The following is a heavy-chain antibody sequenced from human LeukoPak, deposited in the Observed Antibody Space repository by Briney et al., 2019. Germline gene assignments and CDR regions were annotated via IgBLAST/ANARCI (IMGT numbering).Heavy chain of an antibody. D-gene: IGHD2-2*01. Sequence: GGTLRLSCAASGFTFSHYGMTWVRQAPGKGLEWVSAISGSGGSTYYAGSVKGRFTISGDNSKNTLFLQMNSLRAEDTAVYYCAHGAMYQLDYWGQGTLVTVSS. CDR1: GFTFSHYG. CDR2: ISGSGGST. CDR3: AHGAMYQLDY. J-gene: IGHJ4*02. V-gene: IGHV3-23*01.